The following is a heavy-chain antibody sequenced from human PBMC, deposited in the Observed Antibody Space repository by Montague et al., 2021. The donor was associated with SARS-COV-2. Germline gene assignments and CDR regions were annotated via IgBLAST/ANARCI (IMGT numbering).Heavy chain of an antibody. CDR3: ARDGADYSFAYYHEMDV. CDR2: LYTSGST. D-gene: IGHD5-12*01. Sequence: TLSLTCTVSGASVRTYYWSLIRQSAGKKLEWMGRLYTSGSTYYNPSFKSRVTMSLDTSKNLFSLNLSSMTAADTAVYYCARDGADYSFAYYHEMDVWGQGIAVTVSS. J-gene: IGHJ6*02. CDR1: GASVRTYY. V-gene: IGHV4-4*07.